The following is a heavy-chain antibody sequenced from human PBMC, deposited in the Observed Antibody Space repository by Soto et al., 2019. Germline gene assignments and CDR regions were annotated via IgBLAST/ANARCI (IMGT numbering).Heavy chain of an antibody. Sequence: GGSLRLSCAASGFNFRIYGLHWVRQAPGKGLEWVTVTYEDSVKGRFTISRDNSKNTLYLQMNSLTVEDTAVYYCARDLHPSSFSDGGRHLDAWYLWGQETRVTV. CDR2: T. J-gene: IGHJ3*01. CDR3: ARDLHPSSFSDGGRHLDAWYL. CDR1: GFNFRIYG. D-gene: IGHD1-20*01. V-gene: IGHV3-33*01.